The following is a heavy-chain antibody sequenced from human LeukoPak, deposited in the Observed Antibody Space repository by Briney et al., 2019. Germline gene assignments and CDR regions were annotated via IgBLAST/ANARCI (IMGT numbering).Heavy chain of an antibody. J-gene: IGHJ4*02. V-gene: IGHV3-23*01. CDR2: ISASGGST. D-gene: IGHD1-26*01. CDR1: GFTFSSYA. CDR3: AKAQWELLMMDD. Sequence: PGGSLRLSCAASGFTFSSYAMSWVRQAPGQGLEWVSGISASGGSTYYADSVKGRFTISRDKSNNTVYLEMNSLRAEDTAVYYCAKAQWELLMMDDWGQGTRVPVSS.